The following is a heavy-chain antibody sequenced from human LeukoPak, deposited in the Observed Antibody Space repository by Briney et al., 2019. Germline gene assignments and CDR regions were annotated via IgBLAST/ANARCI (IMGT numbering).Heavy chain of an antibody. CDR1: GYTFTGYY. Sequence: ASVKVSCKASGYTFTGYYMHWVRQAPGQGLEWMGWINPNSGGTNYAQKFQGRVTMTRDTSISTAYMELSRLRSDDTAVYYCARDSDGQRYFDWFDYWGQGTLVTVSS. J-gene: IGHJ4*02. D-gene: IGHD3-9*01. CDR3: ARDSDGQRYFDWFDY. CDR2: INPNSGGT. V-gene: IGHV1-2*02.